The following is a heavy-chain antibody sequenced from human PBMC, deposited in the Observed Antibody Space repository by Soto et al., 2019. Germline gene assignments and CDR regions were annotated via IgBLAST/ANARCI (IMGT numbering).Heavy chain of an antibody. Sequence: SGPTLVNPTQTLTLTCTFSGFSLSTSEVAVGWIRQPPGKALEWLALIYWDDDKRYSPPLNNRLTVTKDTSKNQVVLSMTNMDTVDTGTYFCARLIDLSVVFDYWGQGILVTVS. J-gene: IGHJ4*02. V-gene: IGHV2-5*02. CDR2: IYWDDDK. CDR1: GFSLSTSEVA. CDR3: ARLIDLSVVFDY. D-gene: IGHD3-16*01.